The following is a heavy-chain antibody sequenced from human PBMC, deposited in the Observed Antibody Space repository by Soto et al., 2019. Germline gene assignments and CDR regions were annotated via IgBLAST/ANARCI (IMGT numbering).Heavy chain of an antibody. CDR2: ISYDGSEK. D-gene: IGHD2-21*02. Sequence: PGGSLRLSCAVSGFTFSSYGMHWVRQAPVKGLEWVAFISYDGSEKYYADSVKGRFTISRDNSKNTLYLQMNSLRAEDTAIYYCAKDAVYGDGLWLAGNWGQGTLVTVSS. J-gene: IGHJ4*02. CDR3: AKDAVYGDGLWLAGN. CDR1: GFTFSSYG. V-gene: IGHV3-30*18.